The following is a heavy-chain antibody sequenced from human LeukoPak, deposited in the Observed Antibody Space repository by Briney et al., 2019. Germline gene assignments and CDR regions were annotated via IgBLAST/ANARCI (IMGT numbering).Heavy chain of an antibody. CDR1: GGSISSSSHY. V-gene: IGHV4-39*01. CDR2: IYYSGST. CDR3: ARHGVGNGSGSPNYFDY. D-gene: IGHD3-10*01. J-gene: IGHJ4*02. Sequence: SETLSLTCTVSGGSISSSSHYWGWIRQPPGKGLEWIGSIYYSGSTYYNPSLKSRVTISVDTSKNQFSLKLSSVTAADTAVYYCARHGVGNGSGSPNYFDYWGQGTLVTVSS.